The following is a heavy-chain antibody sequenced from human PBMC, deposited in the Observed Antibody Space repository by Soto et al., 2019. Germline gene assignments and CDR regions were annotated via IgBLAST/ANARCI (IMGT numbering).Heavy chain of an antibody. D-gene: IGHD3-22*01. Sequence: GASVKVSCKASGYTFTNYDMNWVRQATGQGLEWMGWMNTNSGNTGYAQKFQGRVTMTRNTSTSTAYMELSSLRSEDTAMYYCARGTDYDSSGWSWGLGTLVTVSS. CDR1: GYTFTNYD. V-gene: IGHV1-8*01. CDR3: ARGTDYDSSGWS. J-gene: IGHJ4*02. CDR2: MNTNSGNT.